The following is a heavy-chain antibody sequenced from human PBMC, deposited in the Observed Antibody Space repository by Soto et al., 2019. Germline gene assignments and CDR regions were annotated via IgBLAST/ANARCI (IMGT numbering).Heavy chain of an antibody. CDR2: ISGSGDTI. Sequence: PGGSLRLSCAASGFPFSDFYMSWIRQAPGKGLEWLSHISGSGDTIYHAESVKGRFTISRDNAKNSLYLQMDRLKADDAAVYYCARDPPSEYGSSRHYFDLWGQGALVTVSS. CDR1: GFPFSDFY. J-gene: IGHJ4*02. V-gene: IGHV3-11*01. D-gene: IGHD2-15*01. CDR3: ARDPPSEYGSSRHYFDL.